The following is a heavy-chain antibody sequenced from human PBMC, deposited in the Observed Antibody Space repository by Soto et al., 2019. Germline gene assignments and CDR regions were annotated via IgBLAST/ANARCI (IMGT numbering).Heavy chain of an antibody. Sequence: GAPVKRSCQGSWYTLTGTFIPWVRQAPGQGLEWMGWINPNSGGTNYAQKFQGRVTMTRDTSISTAYMELSRLRSDDTAVYYCARALLTGNDYWGQGTLVIGSS. CDR1: WYTLTGTF. J-gene: IGHJ4*02. CDR2: INPNSGGT. V-gene: IGHV1-2*02. CDR3: ARALLTGNDY. D-gene: IGHD3-9*01.